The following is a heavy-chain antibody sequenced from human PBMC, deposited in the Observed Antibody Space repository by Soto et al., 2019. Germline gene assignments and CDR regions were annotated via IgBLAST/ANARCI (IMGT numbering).Heavy chain of an antibody. V-gene: IGHV1-2*04. D-gene: IGHD2-15*01. Sequence: GASVKVSCKASGYTFTAYYIHWLRQAPGQGLEWLGWINPDTGGTDYAQKFQGWVTLTRDTSKTTAYMELSSLRSEDTAVYYCARESRYCSGGSCYFLPGIDYWGQGTLVTVSS. J-gene: IGHJ4*02. CDR3: ARESRYCSGGSCYFLPGIDY. CDR1: GYTFTAYY. CDR2: INPDTGGT.